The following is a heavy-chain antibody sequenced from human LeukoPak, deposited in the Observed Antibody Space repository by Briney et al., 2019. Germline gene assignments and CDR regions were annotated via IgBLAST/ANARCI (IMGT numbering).Heavy chain of an antibody. CDR1: GYTFTSYG. CDR3: ARDNRMATTEYYYYYMDV. CDR2: ISAYNGNT. Sequence: ASVKVSCKASGYTFTSYGISWVRQAPGQGLEWMGWISAYNGNTNYAQKLQGRVTMTTDTSTSTAYMELRSLRSDDTAVYYCARDNRMATTEYYYYYMDVWGKGTTVTISS. D-gene: IGHD5-24*01. V-gene: IGHV1-18*01. J-gene: IGHJ6*03.